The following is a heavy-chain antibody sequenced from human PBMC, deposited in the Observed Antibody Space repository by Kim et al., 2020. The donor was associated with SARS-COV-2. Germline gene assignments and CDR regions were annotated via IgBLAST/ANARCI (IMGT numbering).Heavy chain of an antibody. D-gene: IGHD1-26*01. J-gene: IGHJ4*02. V-gene: IGHV3-49*04. CDR2: IRAKTYGGTQ. CDR3: TRDELKVGKRGHGDY. CDR1: GFSFDEYA. Sequence: GGSLRLSCATSGFSFDEYAMTWVRQTPGKRLEWLGYIRAKTYGGTQVPAASVKGRFTISRDDSRNIDYMQLDSLKNEDTGIYGCTRDELKVGKRGHGDYWGQELLDTVTT.